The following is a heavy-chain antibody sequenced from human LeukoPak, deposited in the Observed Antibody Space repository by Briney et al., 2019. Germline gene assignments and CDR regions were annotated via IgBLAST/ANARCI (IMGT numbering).Heavy chain of an antibody. CDR2: IYYSGST. J-gene: IGHJ2*01. Sequence: SETLSLTCTVSGDSVSSTTYYWAWNRQPPGEGLEWVGSIYYSGSTHYNPSLKSRVTISVDTSKNQLSLNLNSVTAADTAVYYCARGTRRDWYFDLWGRGTLVTVSS. CDR3: ARGTRRDWYFDL. V-gene: IGHV4-39*01. CDR1: GDSVSSTTYY. D-gene: IGHD1-1*01.